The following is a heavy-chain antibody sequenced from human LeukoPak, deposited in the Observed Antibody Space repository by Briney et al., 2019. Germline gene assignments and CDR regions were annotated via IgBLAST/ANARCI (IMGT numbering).Heavy chain of an antibody. CDR3: ARGAYYGSGSYTGY. CDR2: ISSSSSTI. J-gene: IGHJ4*02. D-gene: IGHD3-10*01. V-gene: IGHV3-48*01. CDR1: GFTFSSYS. Sequence: GGSLRLSCAASGFTFSSYSMNWVRQAPGKGLEWVSYISSSSSTIYYADSVKGRFTISRDNAKNSLYLQMNSLRAEDTAVYYCARGAYYGSGSYTGYWGQGTLVTVSS.